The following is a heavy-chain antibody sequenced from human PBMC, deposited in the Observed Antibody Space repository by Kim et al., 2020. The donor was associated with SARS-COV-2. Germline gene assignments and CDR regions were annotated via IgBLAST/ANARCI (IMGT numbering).Heavy chain of an antibody. V-gene: IGHV3-15*01. D-gene: IGHD3-10*01. CDR3: TTDPTRITFSTTPFDY. J-gene: IGHJ4*02. Sequence: PVKGRFTISRDDSKNTLYLQMNSLKTEDTAVYYCTTDPTRITFSTTPFDYWGQGTLVTVSS.